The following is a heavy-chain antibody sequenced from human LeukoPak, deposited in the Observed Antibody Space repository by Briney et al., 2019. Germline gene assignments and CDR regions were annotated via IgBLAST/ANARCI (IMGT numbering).Heavy chain of an antibody. CDR2: IYYSGST. Sequence: SETLSLTCTVSGGSISSYYWSWIRQPPGKGLEWIGYIYYSGSTNYNPSLKSRVTISVDTSKNQFSLKLSSVTAADTAVYYCARDRGGSYFDCWGQGTLVTVSS. J-gene: IGHJ4*02. D-gene: IGHD3-16*01. CDR3: ARDRGGSYFDC. CDR1: GGSISSYY. V-gene: IGHV4-59*01.